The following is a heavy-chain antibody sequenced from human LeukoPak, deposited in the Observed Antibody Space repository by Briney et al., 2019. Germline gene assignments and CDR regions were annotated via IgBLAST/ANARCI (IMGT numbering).Heavy chain of an antibody. D-gene: IGHD3-9*01. CDR3: AKEGIARNYYILTGYYYFDY. CDR2: ISGSGGST. CDR1: GFTFSSYA. V-gene: IGHV3-23*01. J-gene: IGHJ4*02. Sequence: GGSLRLSCAASGFTFSSYAMSWVRQAPGKGLEWVSAISGSGGSTYYADSVKGRFTISRDNSKNTLYLQMNILRAEDTAVYYCAKEGIARNYYILTGYYYFDYWGQGTLVTVS.